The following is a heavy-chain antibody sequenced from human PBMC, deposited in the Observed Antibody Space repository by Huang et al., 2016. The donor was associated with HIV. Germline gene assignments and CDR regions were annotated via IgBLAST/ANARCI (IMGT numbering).Heavy chain of an antibody. CDR1: GYTFINYD. CDR3: ARGRFGETYNYNMDV. CDR2: VKPETGST. V-gene: IGHV1-8*03. J-gene: IGHJ6*03. Sequence: QVQLVQSGAEMKKPGASVKVSCRASGYTFINYDISWVRQATGQGLEWMGWVKPETGSTGYAQSFQGRVSITRKTSISTAYMELSGLTSADTAIYYCARGRFGETYNYNMDVWGKGPRSPSP. D-gene: IGHD3-10*01.